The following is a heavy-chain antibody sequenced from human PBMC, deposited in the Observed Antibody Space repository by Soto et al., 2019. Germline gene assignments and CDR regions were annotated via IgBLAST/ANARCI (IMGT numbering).Heavy chain of an antibody. J-gene: IGHJ4*02. V-gene: IGHV1-58*01. CDR1: GFTFFSSA. Sequence: GASVKVSCKASGFTFFSSAVQWVRQSRGQRLEWIGWIVADSGDTSYAENFQERVTITRDMSTNTAYMELNSLRSEDTAVYYCAASFRIVGSTPDYWGQGTRVTVSS. CDR2: IVADSGDT. D-gene: IGHD1-26*01. CDR3: AASFRIVGSTPDY.